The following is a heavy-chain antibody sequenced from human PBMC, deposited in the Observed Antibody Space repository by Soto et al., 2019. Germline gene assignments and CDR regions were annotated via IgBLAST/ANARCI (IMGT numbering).Heavy chain of an antibody. J-gene: IGHJ5*02. CDR1: GYTFTSYG. D-gene: IGHD2-2*01. Sequence: ASVKVSCKASGYTFTSYGISWVRQAPGQGLEWMGWISAYNGNTNYAQKLQGRVTMTTDTSTSTAYMELRSRRSDDTAVYYCARAGKPYCSSTSCSPWFDPWGQGTLVTVSS. CDR3: ARAGKPYCSSTSCSPWFDP. V-gene: IGHV1-18*01. CDR2: ISAYNGNT.